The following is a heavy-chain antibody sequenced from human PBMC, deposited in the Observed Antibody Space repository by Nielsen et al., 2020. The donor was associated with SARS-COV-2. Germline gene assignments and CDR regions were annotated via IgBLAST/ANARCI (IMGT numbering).Heavy chain of an antibody. V-gene: IGHV3-33*08. CDR1: GFTFDDYD. CDR2: IWYDGRKK. D-gene: IGHD6-13*01. CDR3: AREGAGSSVYYGMDV. Sequence: GESLKISCAASGFTFDDYDMSWVRQAPGKGLEWVAVIWYDGRKKYHADSVKGRFTISRDNSKNTLCLQMNSLRAEDTAMYYCAREGAGSSVYYGMDVWGQGTTVTVSS. J-gene: IGHJ6*02.